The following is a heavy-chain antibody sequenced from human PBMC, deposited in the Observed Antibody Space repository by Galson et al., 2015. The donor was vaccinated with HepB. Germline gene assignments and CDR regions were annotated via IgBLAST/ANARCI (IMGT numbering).Heavy chain of an antibody. V-gene: IGHV3-30*04. CDR3: ARGLPSDYGDYGDYYYYGMDV. CDR1: GFTFSSYA. J-gene: IGHJ6*02. CDR2: ISYDGSNK. D-gene: IGHD4-17*01. Sequence: SLRLSCAASGFTFSSYAMHWVRQASGKGLEWVAVISYDGSNKYYADSVKGRFTISRDNSKNTLYLQMNSLRAEDMAVYYCARGLPSDYGDYGDYYYYGMDVWGQGTTVTVSS.